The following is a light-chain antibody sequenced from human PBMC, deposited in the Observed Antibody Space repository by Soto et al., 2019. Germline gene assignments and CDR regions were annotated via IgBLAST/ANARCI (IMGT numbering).Light chain of an antibody. CDR2: GNR. CDR1: SSNLGAGYD. V-gene: IGLV1-40*01. J-gene: IGLJ3*02. CDR3: QAYDYSVTASV. Sequence: QSVLTQPPSVSGAPGQRVTISCTGNSSNLGAGYDVHWYQQLPGAAPKLVIFGNRNRPSGIPERFSGSKSGTSASLAITGLQAEDEADNYCQAYDYSVTASVFGGGTKLTVL.